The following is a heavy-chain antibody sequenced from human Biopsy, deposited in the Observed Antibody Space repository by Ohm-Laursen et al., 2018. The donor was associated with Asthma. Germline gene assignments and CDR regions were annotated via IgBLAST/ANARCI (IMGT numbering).Heavy chain of an antibody. J-gene: IGHJ6*02. CDR1: GFSFDDCA. CDR3: ARPDPGTTPGMDV. D-gene: IGHD1-7*01. Sequence: SLRLSCAASGFSFDDCAMHWVRQAPGKGLEWVSSISWNSGNIDYAVSVKGRFTISRDNAKNSLYLQMNSLRDEDTAVYYCARPDPGTTPGMDVWGQGTTVTVSS. V-gene: IGHV3-9*01. CDR2: ISWNSGNI.